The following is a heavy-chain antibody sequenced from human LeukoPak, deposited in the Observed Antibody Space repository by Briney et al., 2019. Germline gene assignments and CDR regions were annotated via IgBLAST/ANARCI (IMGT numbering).Heavy chain of an antibody. CDR3: ARGLRDEERHYGYYYMDV. D-gene: IGHD3-22*01. Sequence: SETLSLTCTVSGDSFSGYYGSWLRQPPGKGLEWIGYFYTSANTNYNPSLKSRVTISVDTSKNQFSLKLTSVTAADTAVYYCARGLRDEERHYGYYYMDVWGKGTTVTVSS. CDR2: FYTSANT. CDR1: GDSFSGYY. J-gene: IGHJ6*03. V-gene: IGHV4-4*09.